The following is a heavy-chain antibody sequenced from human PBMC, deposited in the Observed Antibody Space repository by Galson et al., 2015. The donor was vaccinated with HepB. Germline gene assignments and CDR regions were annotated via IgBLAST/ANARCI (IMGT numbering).Heavy chain of an antibody. CDR3: ARDASRDGYLVGYFDY. CDR2: ISYDGSNK. J-gene: IGHJ4*02. CDR1: GFTFSSYA. D-gene: IGHD5-24*01. V-gene: IGHV3-30-3*01. Sequence: SLRLSCAASGFTFSSYAMHWVRQAPGKGLEWVAVISYDGSNKYHADSVKGRFTISRDNSKNTLYLQMNSLRAEDTAVYYCARDASRDGYLVGYFDYWGQGTLVTVSS.